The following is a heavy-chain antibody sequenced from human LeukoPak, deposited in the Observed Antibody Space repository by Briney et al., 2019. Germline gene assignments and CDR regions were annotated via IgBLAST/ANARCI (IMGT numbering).Heavy chain of an antibody. J-gene: IGHJ4*02. CDR1: RFTFSKAW. Sequence: RGSLRLSCAASRFTFSKAWMSWVRQAPGKGLEWIGRIKSTADGGAVDYAAPVKGRFTVSRDDSQYTLYVEMNSLKTEDTAVYYCTTVSFSVVSTTSGDYWGQGTLVTVSS. CDR2: IKSTADGGAV. V-gene: IGHV3-15*01. D-gene: IGHD5/OR15-5a*01. CDR3: TTVSFSVVSTTSGDY.